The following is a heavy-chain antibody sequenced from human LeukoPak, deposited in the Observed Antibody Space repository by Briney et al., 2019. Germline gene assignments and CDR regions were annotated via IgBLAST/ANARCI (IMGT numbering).Heavy chain of an antibody. CDR3: ARGVALAPLDY. V-gene: IGHV4-4*09. J-gene: IGHJ4*02. D-gene: IGHD3-3*01. CDR2: IYTSGGT. CDR1: GGSISSYY. Sequence: SETLSLTCTVSGGSISSYYWSWIRQPPGKGLEWIGYIYTSGGTNYNPSLKSRVTISVDTSKNQFSLKLSSVTAADTAVYYCARGVALAPLDYWGQGTLVTVSS.